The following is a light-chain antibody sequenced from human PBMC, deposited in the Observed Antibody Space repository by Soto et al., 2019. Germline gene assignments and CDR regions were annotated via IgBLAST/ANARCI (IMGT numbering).Light chain of an antibody. J-gene: IGLJ2*01. V-gene: IGLV2-14*01. Sequence: QSALTQPASVSGSPGQSITISCTGTSSDVGGYNYVSWYQQHPGKAPKLMIYEVSNRPSGVSNRFSGSKSGNTASLTISGSQAEDEADYYCSSYTSSSTLFGGGTKLTVL. CDR2: EVS. CDR3: SSYTSSSTL. CDR1: SSDVGGYNY.